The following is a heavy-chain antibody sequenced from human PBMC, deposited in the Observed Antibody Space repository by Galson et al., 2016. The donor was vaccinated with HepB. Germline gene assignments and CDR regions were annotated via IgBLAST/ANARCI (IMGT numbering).Heavy chain of an antibody. CDR1: GFTVSSSY. J-gene: IGHJ4*02. Sequence: SLRLSCAASGFTVSSSYMSWVRQAPGKGLEWVSVIYSGGSTYYADSVKGRFTISRDNSKNTLYLQMNSLRAEDTAVYYCATYYYDSSGYYPLGFDQWGQGTLVTVSS. D-gene: IGHD3-22*01. V-gene: IGHV3-53*01. CDR2: IYSGGST. CDR3: ATYYYDSSGYYPLGFDQ.